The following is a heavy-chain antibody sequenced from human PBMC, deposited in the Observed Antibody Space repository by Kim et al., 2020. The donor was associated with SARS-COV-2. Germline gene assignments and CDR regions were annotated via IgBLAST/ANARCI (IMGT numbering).Heavy chain of an antibody. V-gene: IGHV3-48*03. Sequence: GGSLRLSCAASGFTFSSYEMNWVRQAPGKGLEWVSYISSSGSTIYYADSVKGRFTISRDNAKNSLYLQMNSLRAEDTAVYYCARSRYSYGNDAFDIWGQGTMVTVSS. CDR2: ISSSGSTI. CDR3: ARSRYSYGNDAFDI. D-gene: IGHD5-18*01. J-gene: IGHJ3*02. CDR1: GFTFSSYE.